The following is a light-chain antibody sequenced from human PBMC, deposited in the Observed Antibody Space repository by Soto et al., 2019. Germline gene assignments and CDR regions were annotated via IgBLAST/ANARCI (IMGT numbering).Light chain of an antibody. J-gene: IGKJ1*01. Sequence: DIQMTQSPSSLSASVGDRVTITCRASPDINNFLAWYQHKPGKVPKLLIYAASTLQSGVPSRFSGSGSGTDFTLTISSLQPEDVATYYCQKYNNAPWTFGQGTKVEIK. CDR3: QKYNNAPWT. CDR1: PDINNF. V-gene: IGKV1-27*01. CDR2: AAS.